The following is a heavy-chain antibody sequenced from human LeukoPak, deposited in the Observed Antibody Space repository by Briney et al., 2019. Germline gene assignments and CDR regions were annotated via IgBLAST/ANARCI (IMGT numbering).Heavy chain of an antibody. D-gene: IGHD1-7*01. V-gene: IGHV1-2*02. CDR3: ARGYNWNYYFDY. J-gene: IGHJ4*02. CDR1: GYTFTGYY. CDR2: INPNSGGT. Sequence: ASVKVSCKASGYTFTGYYMHWVRQAPGQGLEWMGWINPNSGGTNYAQKFQGRVTITRDTSISTAYMELSRLRSDDTAVYYCARGYNWNYYFDYWGQGTLVTVSS.